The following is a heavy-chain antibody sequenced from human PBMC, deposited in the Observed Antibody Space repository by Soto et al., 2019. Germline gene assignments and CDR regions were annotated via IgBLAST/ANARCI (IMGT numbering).Heavy chain of an antibody. Sequence: VGSLRLSCAASGFTFSSYWMSWVRQAPGKGLEWVANIKQDGSEKYYVDSVKGRFTISRDNAKNSLYLQMNSLRAEDTAVYYCARDGAGYYGSGSYYFFSYYGMDVWGQGTTVTVSS. CDR2: IKQDGSEK. CDR3: ARDGAGYYGSGSYYFFSYYGMDV. CDR1: GFTFSSYW. J-gene: IGHJ6*02. D-gene: IGHD3-10*01. V-gene: IGHV3-7*01.